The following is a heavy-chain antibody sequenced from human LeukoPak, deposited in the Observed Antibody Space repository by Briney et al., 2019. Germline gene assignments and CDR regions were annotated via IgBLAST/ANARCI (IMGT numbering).Heavy chain of an antibody. CDR3: ARVGGWRRGRYSSSWYFFDY. V-gene: IGHV4-61*02. J-gene: IGHJ4*02. Sequence: NPSQTLSLTCTVSGGSISSGSYYWSWIRQPAGKGLEWIGRIYTSGSTNYNPSLKSRVTISVDTSKNQFSLKLSSVTAADTAVYYCARVGGWRRGRYSSSWYFFDYWGQGTLVTVSS. CDR2: IYTSGST. CDR1: GGSISSGSYY. D-gene: IGHD6-13*01.